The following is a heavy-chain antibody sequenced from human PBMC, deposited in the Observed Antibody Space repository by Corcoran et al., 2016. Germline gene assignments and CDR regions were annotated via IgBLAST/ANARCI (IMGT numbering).Heavy chain of an antibody. CDR2: IIPIFGTS. V-gene: IGHV1-69*06. J-gene: IGHJ4*02. Sequence: QVQLVQSGAEGKKPGSSVKVSGKISGGTFSSFAVNWVRQAPGPGLQWMGGIIPIFGTSNYAQNFQGRVTITADRSTVTAYMELSSLRSEDTAVYYCAKSGGDGYNFGYWGQGSLVTVSS. D-gene: IGHD5-18*01. CDR3: AKSGGDGYNFGY. CDR1: GGTFSSFA.